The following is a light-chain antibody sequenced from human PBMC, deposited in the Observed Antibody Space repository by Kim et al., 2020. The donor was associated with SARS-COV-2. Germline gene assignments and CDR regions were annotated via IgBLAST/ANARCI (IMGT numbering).Light chain of an antibody. CDR2: GAS. Sequence: LFPGERAPLSGRASQSVSNNYLAWYQQKPGQAPRLLVYGASGRATGIPDRFSGSGSGTDFTLTISRLEPEDFAVYYCQQYGNSPYTFGQGTKLEI. V-gene: IGKV3-20*01. CDR1: QSVSNNY. J-gene: IGKJ2*01. CDR3: QQYGNSPYT.